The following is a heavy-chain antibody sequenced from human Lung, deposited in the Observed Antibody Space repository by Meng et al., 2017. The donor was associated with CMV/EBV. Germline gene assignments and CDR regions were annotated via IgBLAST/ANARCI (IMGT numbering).Heavy chain of an antibody. J-gene: IGHJ4*02. Sequence: GESXKISCKGSGYSFTSYWIGWVRQMPGKVLEWMGIIYPGDSDTRYSPSFQGQVTISADTSISTAYLQWSSLKASDTAMYYCARQVEVGTSPAIYYFDYWGQGTLVTVSS. CDR2: IYPGDSDT. CDR3: ARQVEVGTSPAIYYFDY. V-gene: IGHV5-51*01. D-gene: IGHD1-26*01. CDR1: GYSFTSYW.